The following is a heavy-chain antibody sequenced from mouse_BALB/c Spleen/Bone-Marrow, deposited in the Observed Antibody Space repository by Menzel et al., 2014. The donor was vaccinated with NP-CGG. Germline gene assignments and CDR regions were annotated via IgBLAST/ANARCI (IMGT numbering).Heavy chain of an antibody. CDR3: ARDMGLLRFDY. Sequence: EVKLVESGGGLVQPGGSLRLSCATSGFTFTDYYMSWVRQPPGEALEWLAFIRNKANGYTTEYSASVKGRFTISRDNSQSILYLQMNTLRAEDSATYYCARDMGLLRFDYWGHGTTLTVSS. CDR1: GFTFTDYY. D-gene: IGHD1-1*01. J-gene: IGHJ2*01. CDR2: IRNKANGYTT. V-gene: IGHV7-3*02.